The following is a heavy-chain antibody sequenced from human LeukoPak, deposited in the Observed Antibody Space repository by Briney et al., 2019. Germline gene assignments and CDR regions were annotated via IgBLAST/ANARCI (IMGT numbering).Heavy chain of an antibody. J-gene: IGHJ4*02. Sequence: SETLSLTCTVSGGSISSSSYYWGWIRQPPGKGLEWIGSTYYSGSTYYNPSLKSRVTISVDTSKNQFSLKLSSVTAADTAVYYCARGGQWEPTLVYWGQGTLVTVSS. CDR3: ARGGQWEPTLVY. D-gene: IGHD1-26*01. V-gene: IGHV4-39*07. CDR2: TYYSGST. CDR1: GGSISSSSYY.